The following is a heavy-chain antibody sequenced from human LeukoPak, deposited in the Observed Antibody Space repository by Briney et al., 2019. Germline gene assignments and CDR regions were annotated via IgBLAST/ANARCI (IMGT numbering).Heavy chain of an antibody. J-gene: IGHJ1*01. CDR2: ISDNAHGADT. CDR3: ASAREYCGSAECYEYFQQ. Sequence: GGSLRLSCAASGFTFSSYTMNWVRQAPGKGLEWVSTISDNAHGADTHYADSVNGRFTISRDNSRNTLLLQMNSLRAEDTALYYCASAREYCGSAECYEYFQQWGQGTLVTVSS. D-gene: IGHD2-21*01. V-gene: IGHV3-23*01. CDR1: GFTFSSYT.